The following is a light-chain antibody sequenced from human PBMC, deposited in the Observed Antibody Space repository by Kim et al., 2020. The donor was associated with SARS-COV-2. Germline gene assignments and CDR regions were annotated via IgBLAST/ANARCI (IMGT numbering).Light chain of an antibody. V-gene: IGLV1-51*01. J-gene: IGLJ2*01. CDR2: DNN. CDR3: GTWDSSLRAVV. Sequence: QSVLTQPPSVSAAAGQKVTISCSGSSSNIGSNYVSWYQQLPGTAPKLLTYDNNKRPSGIPDRFSDSKSGTSATLGITGLQTGDEADYYCGTWDSSLRAVVFGGGTKLTVL. CDR1: SSNIGSNY.